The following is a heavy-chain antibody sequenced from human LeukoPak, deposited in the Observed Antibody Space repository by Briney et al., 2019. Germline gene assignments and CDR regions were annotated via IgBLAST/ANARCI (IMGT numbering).Heavy chain of an antibody. Sequence: PPQTLSLTXTVSGGSISSGDYYWSWIRQPPGKGLEWIGYIYYSGSTYYNPSLRSRVTISVDTSKNQFSLKLSSVTAADTAVYYCARERNIFGVVIDVWFDPWGQGTLVTVSS. CDR3: ARERNIFGVVIDVWFDP. CDR2: IYYSGST. D-gene: IGHD3-3*02. V-gene: IGHV4-30-4*08. CDR1: GGSISSGDYY. J-gene: IGHJ5*02.